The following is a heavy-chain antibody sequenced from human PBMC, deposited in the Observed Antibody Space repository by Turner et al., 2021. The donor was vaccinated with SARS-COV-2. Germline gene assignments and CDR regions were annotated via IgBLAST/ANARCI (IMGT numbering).Heavy chain of an antibody. J-gene: IGHJ2*01. V-gene: IGHV1-8*03. CDR3: ARGGYCSSTSCSPYWYFDL. Sequence: QVQLVQSGAEVKKPGASVKVSCKASGYTFTSYDINWVRQATVQGLEWMGWMNPDSGNTAYAQKFQGRVTITRNTSISTAYMELSSLRSEDTAVYYCARGGYCSSTSCSPYWYFDLWGRGTLVTVSS. CDR1: GYTFTSYD. D-gene: IGHD2-2*01. CDR2: MNPDSGNT.